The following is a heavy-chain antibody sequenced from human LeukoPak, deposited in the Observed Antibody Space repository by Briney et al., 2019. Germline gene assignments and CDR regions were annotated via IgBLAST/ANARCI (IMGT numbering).Heavy chain of an antibody. CDR3: ATNLIVGLYYFDY. CDR1: GGSISSGGYY. CDR2: IYHSGST. J-gene: IGHJ4*02. D-gene: IGHD1-14*01. V-gene: IGHV4-30-2*01. Sequence: PSETLSLTCTVSGGSISSGGYYWSWIRQPPGKGLEWIGYIYHSGSTYYNPSLKSRVTISVDRSKNQFSLKLSSVTAADTAVYYCATNLIVGLYYFDYWGQGTLVTVSS.